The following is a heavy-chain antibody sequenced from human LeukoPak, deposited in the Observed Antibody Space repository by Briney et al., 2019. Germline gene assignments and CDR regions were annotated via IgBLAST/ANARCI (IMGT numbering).Heavy chain of an antibody. V-gene: IGHV3-7*01. J-gene: IGHJ5*02. CDR2: IKQDGSEK. CDR3: ARDYGSDISTGQGGNWFDP. D-gene: IGHD3-9*01. CDR1: RFTFSSYW. Sequence: PGGSLRLSCAASRFTFSSYWMSWVRQAPGKGLEWVANIKQDGSEKYYVDSVKGRFTISRDNAKNSLYLQMNSLRAEDTAVYYCARDYGSDISTGQGGNWFDPWGQGTLVTVSS.